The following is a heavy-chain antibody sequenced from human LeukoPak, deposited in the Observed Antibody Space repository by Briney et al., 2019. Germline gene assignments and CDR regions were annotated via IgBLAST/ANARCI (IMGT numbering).Heavy chain of an antibody. CDR2: INHSGST. V-gene: IGHV4-34*01. J-gene: IGHJ4*02. Sequence: SETLSLTCAVYGGSFSGYYRSWIRQPPGKGLEWIGEINHSGSTNYNPSLKSRVTISVDTSKNQFSLKLSSVTAADTAVYYCASVRPQPVVAATYHDYWGQGTLVTVSS. CDR3: ASVRPQPVVAATYHDY. CDR1: GGSFSGYY. D-gene: IGHD2-15*01.